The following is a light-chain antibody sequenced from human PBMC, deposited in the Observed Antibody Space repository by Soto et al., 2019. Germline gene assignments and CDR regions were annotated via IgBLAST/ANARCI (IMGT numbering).Light chain of an antibody. J-gene: IGLJ2*01. Sequence: QSVLTQSPSASASLGASVTLTCTLSSGHSSYAIAWHQKQPGKGPRYLMDLNNDGSHTKGDGIPDRFSGSSSGADRYLIISSLQSEDEADYYGQTWGTGFQFFGGGTKVTVL. CDR1: SGHSSYA. V-gene: IGLV4-69*01. CDR2: LNNDGSH. CDR3: QTWGTGFQF.